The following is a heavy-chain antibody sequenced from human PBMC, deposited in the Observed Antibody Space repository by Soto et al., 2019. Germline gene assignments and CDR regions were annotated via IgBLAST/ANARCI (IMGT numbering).Heavy chain of an antibody. Sequence: PSETLSLTCTVSGGSISSSSYYWGWIRQPPGKGLEWIGNIYYSGSTYYNPSLKSRVTISVDTSKNQFSLKLSSVTAADTAVYNCARDAESGYSYARGYNWFDPWGQGTLVTVSS. CDR1: GGSISSSSYY. D-gene: IGHD5-18*01. J-gene: IGHJ5*02. CDR3: ARDAESGYSYARGYNWFDP. V-gene: IGHV4-39*07. CDR2: IYYSGST.